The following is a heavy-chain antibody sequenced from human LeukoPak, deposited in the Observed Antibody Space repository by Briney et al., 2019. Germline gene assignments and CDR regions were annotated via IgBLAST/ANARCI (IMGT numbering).Heavy chain of an antibody. J-gene: IGHJ5*02. CDR3: ARTNCGGDCYASRGWFDL. Sequence: ASVKVSCKASGYTFTAYYIHWVRQAPGQGLEWMGWINPNSGGTNYAQKFQGRVTMTRDTSISTAYMEPSRLRSDDTAVYYCARTNCGGDCYASRGWFDLWGQGTLVTVSS. CDR2: INPNSGGT. D-gene: IGHD2-21*02. V-gene: IGHV1-2*02. CDR1: GYTFTAYY.